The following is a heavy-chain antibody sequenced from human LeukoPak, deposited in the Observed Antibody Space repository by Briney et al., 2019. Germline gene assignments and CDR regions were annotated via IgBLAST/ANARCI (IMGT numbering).Heavy chain of an antibody. D-gene: IGHD3-10*01. CDR2: IKTDGSST. CDR1: GDSW. J-gene: IGHJ4*02. CDR3: AKGWGSGNPYYFDY. Sequence: GGSLRLSCAGSGDSWMHWVRQVPGKGLVWVSRIKTDGSSTSYADSVKGRFTISRDNSKNTLYLQMNSLRAEDTAVYYCAKGWGSGNPYYFDYWGQGTLVTVSS. V-gene: IGHV3-74*01.